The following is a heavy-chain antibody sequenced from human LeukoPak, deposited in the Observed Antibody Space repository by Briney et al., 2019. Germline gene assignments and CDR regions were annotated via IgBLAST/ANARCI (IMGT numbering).Heavy chain of an antibody. CDR1: GDSVSSNSAA. CDR3: ARVGSSWYFDC. Sequence: SQTLSLTCAISGDSVSSNSAAWYWIRQSPSRGLEWLGRTYYRSRWYSDYAVSVKGRITISPDTSNNQFSLQLNTVTPDDTAVYYCARVGSSWYFDCWGQGTLVTVSS. D-gene: IGHD6-13*01. J-gene: IGHJ4*02. CDR2: TYYRSRWYS. V-gene: IGHV6-1*01.